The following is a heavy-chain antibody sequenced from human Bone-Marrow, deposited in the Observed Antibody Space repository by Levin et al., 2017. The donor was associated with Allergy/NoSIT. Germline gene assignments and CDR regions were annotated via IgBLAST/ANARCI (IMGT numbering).Heavy chain of an antibody. V-gene: IGHV3-23*01. Sequence: GGSLRLSCGASGFTFSSYVMSWVRQAPGKGLEWVSGISGSGSSTYYADSVKGRFTISRDNPKNTLYLQMNSLRAEDTAVYYCAKPPGEWEIYDGFDIWGQGTMVTVSS. J-gene: IGHJ3*02. CDR3: AKPPGEWEIYDGFDI. CDR1: GFTFSSYV. D-gene: IGHD3-16*01. CDR2: ISGSGSST.